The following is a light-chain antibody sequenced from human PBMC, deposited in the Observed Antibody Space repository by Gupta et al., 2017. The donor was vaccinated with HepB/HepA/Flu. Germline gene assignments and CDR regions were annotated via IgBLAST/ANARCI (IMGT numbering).Light chain of an antibody. CDR1: QSISNS. CDR2: EAS. V-gene: IGKV1-5*03. Sequence: DIQMTQSPSTLSASVGDRVTITCRASQSISNSLAWYQQKPGKAPRLLIYEASSLENGVPSRFSGSGYGTEFTLTISSRQPDDFATFYCQQYNSYPMCIFGQGTKMEIK. CDR3: QQYNSYPMCI. J-gene: IGKJ2*04.